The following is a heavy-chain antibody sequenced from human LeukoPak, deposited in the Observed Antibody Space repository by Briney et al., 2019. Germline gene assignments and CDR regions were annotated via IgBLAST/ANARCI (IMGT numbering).Heavy chain of an antibody. V-gene: IGHV1-18*01. CDR2: ISAYNGNT. CDR3: ARTSGYSGYDGPYYFDY. J-gene: IGHJ4*02. D-gene: IGHD5-12*01. CDR1: GYTFTSYG. Sequence: GASVKVSCKASGYTFTSYGISWVRQAPGQGLEWMGWISAYNGNTNYAQKLQGRVTITTDESTSTAYMELSSLRSEDTAVYYCARTSGYSGYDGPYYFDYWGQGTLVTVSS.